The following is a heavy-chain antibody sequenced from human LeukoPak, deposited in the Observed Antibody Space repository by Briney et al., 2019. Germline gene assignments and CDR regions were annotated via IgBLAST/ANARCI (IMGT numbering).Heavy chain of an antibody. CDR3: ARGLITTGFEY. CDR2: MNPNSGNT. J-gene: IGHJ4*02. D-gene: IGHD3-22*01. Sequence: ASVKVSCKASGGTFNSYAVSWVRQAPGQGREWMGWMNPNSGNTGYAQQFQGRVTMTRNTSISTAYMELSSLRSEDTAVYYCARGLITTGFEYWGQGTLVTVSS. V-gene: IGHV1-8*02. CDR1: GGTFNSYA.